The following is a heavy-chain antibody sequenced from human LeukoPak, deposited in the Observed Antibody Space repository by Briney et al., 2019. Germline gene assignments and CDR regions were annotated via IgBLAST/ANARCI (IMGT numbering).Heavy chain of an antibody. V-gene: IGHV3-23*01. D-gene: IGHD1-7*01. CDR3: ARKAQYNGHYPLDY. J-gene: IGHJ4*02. Sequence: GGSLRLSCAASGFTFTSYSMSWVRQAPGKGLEWVSGTSDRGDYTYYADSVKGRFTISRDSSKDTLFLQMNSLRAEDTALYFCARKAQYNGHYPLDYWGQGTLVTVSS. CDR1: GFTFTSYS. CDR2: TSDRGDYT.